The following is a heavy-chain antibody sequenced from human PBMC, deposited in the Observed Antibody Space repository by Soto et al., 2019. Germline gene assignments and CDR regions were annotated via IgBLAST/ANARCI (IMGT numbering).Heavy chain of an antibody. Sequence: PGGSLRLSCAASGVTVSSNYMSWVRQAPGKGLEWVSVIYSGGSTYYADSVKGRFTISRDNSKNTLYLQMNSLRAEDTAVYYCARDRGYYDSSGPFDYWGQGTLVTVSS. CDR1: GVTVSSNY. J-gene: IGHJ4*02. CDR3: ARDRGYYDSSGPFDY. CDR2: IYSGGST. V-gene: IGHV3-66*01. D-gene: IGHD3-22*01.